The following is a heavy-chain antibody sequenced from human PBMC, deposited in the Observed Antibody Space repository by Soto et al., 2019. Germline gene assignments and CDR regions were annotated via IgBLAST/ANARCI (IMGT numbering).Heavy chain of an antibody. CDR1: GYSFTSYA. D-gene: IGHD1-26*01. CDR2: INAGNGNT. CDR3: ARDLGWYYFDY. Sequence: QVQLVQSGAEVKKPGASVKVSCKASGYSFTSYAMHWVRKAPGQRLEWMGWINAGNGNTKYSEKLQGSVTSTRDTSSSTTYMERSSLRAEDTAVYFCARDLGWYYFDYWGQGTLVTVSS. V-gene: IGHV1-3*01. J-gene: IGHJ4*02.